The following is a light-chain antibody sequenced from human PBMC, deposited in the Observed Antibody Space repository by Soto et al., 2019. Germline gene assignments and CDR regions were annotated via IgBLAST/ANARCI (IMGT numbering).Light chain of an antibody. CDR2: GAS. V-gene: IGKV3-20*01. Sequence: EIVLTQSPGTLSLSPGERATLSCRASQSVSSSSLAWYQQKPGQAPRLLIYGASSRATGIPDRFSGSGSGTDFTLTISRLEPEDFAVYYCQQYGGSRLTVGGGTKVEIK. CDR3: QQYGGSRLT. CDR1: QSVSSSS. J-gene: IGKJ4*01.